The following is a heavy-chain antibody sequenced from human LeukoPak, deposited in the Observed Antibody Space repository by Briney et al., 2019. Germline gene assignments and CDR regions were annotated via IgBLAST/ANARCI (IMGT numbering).Heavy chain of an antibody. V-gene: IGHV3-30*18. J-gene: IGHJ4*02. CDR2: ISYDGSNK. CDR3: AKDHNIVVVTPPYYFDY. CDR1: GFTFSSYG. Sequence: PGGSLRLSCAASGFTFSSYGMHWVRQAPGKGLEWVAVISYDGSNKYYADSVKGRFTISRDNSKNTLYLQMNSLRAEDTAVYYCAKDHNIVVVTPPYYFDYWGQGTLVTVSS. D-gene: IGHD2-21*02.